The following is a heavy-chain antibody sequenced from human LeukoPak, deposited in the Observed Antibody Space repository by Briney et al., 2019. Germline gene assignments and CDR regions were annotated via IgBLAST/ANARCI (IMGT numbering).Heavy chain of an antibody. CDR1: GYSISSGYY. CDR2: IYHSGST. D-gene: IGHD1-26*01. J-gene: IGHJ4*02. CDR3: ARVSGSYWY. V-gene: IGHV4-38-2*01. Sequence: SETLSLTCAVSGYSISSGYYWGWIRQPPGKGLEWIGSIYHSGSTYYNPSLKSRVTISVDTSKNQFSLKLSSVTAADTAVYYCARVSGSYWYWGQGTLVTVSS.